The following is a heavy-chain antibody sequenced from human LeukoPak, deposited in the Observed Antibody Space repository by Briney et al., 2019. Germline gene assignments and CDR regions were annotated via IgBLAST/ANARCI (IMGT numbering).Heavy chain of an antibody. D-gene: IGHD3-10*01. V-gene: IGHV3-23*01. J-gene: IGHJ4*02. Sequence: GGSLRLSCAASGFTFNNYAMSWVRQAPGKGLEWVSALSGNGGSIYYADSVRGRFTISRDNSKNTLYLQINSMRAEDTAVYYCTKNEDYYASGSDGYSGQGTLVTVSS. CDR2: LSGNGGSI. CDR1: GFTFNNYA. CDR3: TKNEDYYASGSDGY.